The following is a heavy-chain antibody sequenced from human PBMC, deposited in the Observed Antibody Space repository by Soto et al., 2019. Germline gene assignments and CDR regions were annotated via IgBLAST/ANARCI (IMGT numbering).Heavy chain of an antibody. V-gene: IGHV4-59*08. CDR3: ARLLTGDLVRYFDY. Sequence: SETLSLTCTVSGGSISSYYWSWIRQPPGKGLEWIGYIYYSGSTNYNPSLKSRVTISVDTSKNQFSLKLSSVTAADTAVYYCARLLTGDLVRYFDYWGQGTLVTVSS. CDR2: IYYSGST. CDR1: GGSISSYY. J-gene: IGHJ4*02. D-gene: IGHD7-27*01.